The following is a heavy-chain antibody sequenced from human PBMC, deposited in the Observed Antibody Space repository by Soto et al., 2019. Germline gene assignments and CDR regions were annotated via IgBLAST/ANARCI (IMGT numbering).Heavy chain of an antibody. CDR3: VHLKGIMKPIAMFDY. CDR1: GYILTELS. J-gene: IGHJ4*02. V-gene: IGHV1-24*01. Sequence: QVQLVQSGAEVKKPGASVKVSCKVSGYILTELSIHWVRQPPGKGLEWLGGYDPEDGETMYAQKFQGRVTMTEDTSTDTAYMELSSLRSEDSAVYFCVHLKGIMKPIAMFDYWGQGTLLTVSS. CDR2: YDPEDGET. D-gene: IGHD2-15*01.